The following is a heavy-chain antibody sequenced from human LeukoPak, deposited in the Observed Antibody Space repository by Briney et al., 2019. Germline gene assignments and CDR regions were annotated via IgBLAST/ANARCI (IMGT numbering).Heavy chain of an antibody. CDR1: GYNFTSYG. CDR3: ARDSPRPEWLQEYYFDS. V-gene: IGHV1-18*01. CDR2: ISAYNGHT. Sequence: VASVKVSCKASGYNFTSYGISWVRQAPGQGLEWMGWISAYNGHTNYGQKFQDRIAMTADTSTTTAFMELRSLRSDDTAMYLCARDSPRPEWLQEYYFDSWGQGTLVTVSS. J-gene: IGHJ4*02. D-gene: IGHD5-12*01.